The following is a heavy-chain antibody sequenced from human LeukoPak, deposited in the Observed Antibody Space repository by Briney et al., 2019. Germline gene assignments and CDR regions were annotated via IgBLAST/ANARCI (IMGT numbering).Heavy chain of an antibody. CDR2: IYPGASDT. J-gene: IGHJ4*02. CDR3: ARHIGSYAVLDY. V-gene: IGHV5-51*01. D-gene: IGHD2-2*01. CDR1: GYTFTSYW. Sequence: GESLKISCKVSGYTFTSYWIGWVGWMPGKGMEWMGIIYPGASDTRYSPSFQGQVTISAAQSISTAYLQWSSLKASDTAMYYCARHIGSYAVLDYWGQGTLVTVSS.